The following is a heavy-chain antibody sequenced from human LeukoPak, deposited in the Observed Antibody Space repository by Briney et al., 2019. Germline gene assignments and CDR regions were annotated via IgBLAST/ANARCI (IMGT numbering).Heavy chain of an antibody. V-gene: IGHV5-51*01. CDR1: GYSFTTYW. J-gene: IGHJ5*02. CDR2: IYPDDSDT. CDR3: GGQRGGSGTVNWFDP. Sequence: GESLKISCETSGYSFTTYWIGWVRQRPGTGLEWVGAIYPDDSDTRYSPSFQGQVAISADRSIRTAYLKWNSLKASDTGMYYCGGQRGGSGTVNWFDPWGQGTLVTVSS. D-gene: IGHD3-10*01.